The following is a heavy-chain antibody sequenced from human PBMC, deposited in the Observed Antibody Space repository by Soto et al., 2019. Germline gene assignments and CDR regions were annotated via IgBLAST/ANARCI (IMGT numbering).Heavy chain of an antibody. J-gene: IGHJ3*02. D-gene: IGHD6-19*01. Sequence: EVQVVESGGGLVQPGGSLRLSCAASGFTFNTYEMNWVRQAPGKGLERVSYINSGSTIYYADSVNGRFTISRDNAKNTLFLQMNSLRGDDTAVYYCASSARRPKAFDILGQGTLVTVSS. V-gene: IGHV3-48*03. CDR1: GFTFNTYE. CDR3: ASSARRPKAFDI. CDR2: INSGSTI.